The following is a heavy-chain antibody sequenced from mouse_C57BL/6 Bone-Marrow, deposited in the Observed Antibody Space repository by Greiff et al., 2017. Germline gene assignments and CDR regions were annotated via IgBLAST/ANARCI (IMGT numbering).Heavy chain of an antibody. CDR2: ISSGGSYT. V-gene: IGHV5-6*01. J-gene: IGHJ2*01. CDR1: GFTFSSYG. Sequence: EVKLQESGGDLVKPGGSLKLSCAASGFTFSSYGMSWVRQTPDKRLEWVATISSGGSYTYYPDSVKGRFTISRDNAKNTLYLQMSSLKSEDTAMYYCARHPTTGGYWGQGTTLTVSS. D-gene: IGHD1-1*01. CDR3: ARHPTTGGY.